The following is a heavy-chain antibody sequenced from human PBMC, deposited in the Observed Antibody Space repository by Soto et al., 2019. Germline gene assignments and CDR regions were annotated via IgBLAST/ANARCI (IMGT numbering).Heavy chain of an antibody. Sequence: QMQLVQSGPEVKKPGTSVKVSCKASGFTFTSSAMQWVGQARGQRLEWIGWSVVVSGNTNYAQKFQEKVTITRAMSTSPAYMELSSMSSEDTAVYYCAAADIVAVPAAPEPYYYYGMDVWGQGTPVTVSS. CDR3: AAADIVAVPAAPEPYYYYGMDV. CDR1: GFTFTSSA. V-gene: IGHV1-58*02. J-gene: IGHJ6*02. D-gene: IGHD2-2*01. CDR2: SVVVSGNT.